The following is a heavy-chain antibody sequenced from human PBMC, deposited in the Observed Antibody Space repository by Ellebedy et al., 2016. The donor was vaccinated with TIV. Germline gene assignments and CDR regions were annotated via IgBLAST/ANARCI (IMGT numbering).Heavy chain of an antibody. D-gene: IGHD3-10*01. J-gene: IGHJ4*02. CDR3: ARDKVGRYYGSGSYTDH. Sequence: GESLKISCSASGFTYNQYGMHWVRQAQGKGLEWVAVISDDGRKDYYSESAKGRFTISRDNSKNTLLLLMNSLRSEDTAMYYCARDKVGRYYGSGSYTDHWGQGTLVVVSS. V-gene: IGHV3-30*03. CDR1: GFTYNQYG. CDR2: ISDDGRKD.